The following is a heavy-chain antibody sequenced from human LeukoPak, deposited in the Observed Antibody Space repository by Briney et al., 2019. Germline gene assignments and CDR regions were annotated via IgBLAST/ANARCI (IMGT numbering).Heavy chain of an antibody. V-gene: IGHV3-23*01. CDR1: GFTFDTFA. J-gene: IGHJ1*01. Sequence: GESLRLSYVASGFTFDTFAMSWVRQAPGKGLEWVSGIGNAETYYSDSVKGQFTISRDNSKSTIYLHMSNLRAEDTAVYYCAREGYYGSRYFQHWGQGTLVTVSS. D-gene: IGHD3-10*01. CDR3: AREGYYGSRYFQH. CDR2: IGNAET.